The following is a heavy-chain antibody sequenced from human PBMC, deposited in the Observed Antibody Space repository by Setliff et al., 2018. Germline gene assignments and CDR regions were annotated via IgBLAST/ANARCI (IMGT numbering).Heavy chain of an antibody. CDR3: RVWVDMIEVDS. CDR2: INHSGSP. Sequence: NPSETLSLTCAVYGASFSGTYCSWIRQSPGKGLEWIGEINHTGSPNWIGEINHSGSPNYNPSLKSRVTMSVDTSKNQFSLKLTSVTAADTAMYYCRVWVDMIEVDSWAQGTLVTVSS. D-gene: IGHD3-22*01. V-gene: IGHV4-34*01. CDR1: GASFSGTY. J-gene: IGHJ4*02.